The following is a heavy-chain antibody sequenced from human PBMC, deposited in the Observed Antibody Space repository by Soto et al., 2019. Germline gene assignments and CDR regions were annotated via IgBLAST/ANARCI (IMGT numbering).Heavy chain of an antibody. CDR1: GYTFSNYA. J-gene: IGHJ4*02. CDR3: ARDRVYTGGSDADY. CDR2: INTGSGYT. D-gene: IGHD5-12*01. Sequence: QVHLVQSGAEVKKPGSSVRVSCKTSGYTFSNYAISWVRQAPGQGLEWMGWINTGSGYTNDAHDRVTMTKDASTYTAYLEVTSLRSDDTAIYYCARDRVYTGGSDADYWGQGTVVTVSS. V-gene: IGHV1-18*01.